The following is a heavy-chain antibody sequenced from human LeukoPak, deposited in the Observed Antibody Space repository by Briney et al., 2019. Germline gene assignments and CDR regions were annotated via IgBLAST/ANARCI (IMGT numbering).Heavy chain of an antibody. CDR3: ASHPAGAYGSGSPVDY. V-gene: IGHV4-39*01. Sequence: SETLSLTCTVSGGSISSSSYYWGWIRQPPGKGLEWMGSIYYSGSTYYNPSLKSRVTISVDTSKNQFSLKLSSVTAADTAVYYCASHPAGAYGSGSPVDYWGQGTLVTVSS. J-gene: IGHJ4*02. CDR1: GGSISSSSYY. D-gene: IGHD3-10*01. CDR2: IYYSGST.